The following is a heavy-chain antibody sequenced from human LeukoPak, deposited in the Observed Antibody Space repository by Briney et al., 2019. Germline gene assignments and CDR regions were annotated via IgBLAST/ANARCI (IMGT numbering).Heavy chain of an antibody. CDR2: MNPNSGNT. CDR3: ARRLSSVTYYYYGMDV. D-gene: IGHD2-21*02. V-gene: IGHV1-8*01. J-gene: IGHJ6*02. CDR1: GYTFTSYD. Sequence: GASVKVSCKASGYTFTSYDINWVRQATGQGLEWMGWMNPNSGNTGYAQKFQGRVTMTRNTSISTASMELSSLRSEDTAVYYCARRLSSVTYYYYGMDVWGQGTTVTVSS.